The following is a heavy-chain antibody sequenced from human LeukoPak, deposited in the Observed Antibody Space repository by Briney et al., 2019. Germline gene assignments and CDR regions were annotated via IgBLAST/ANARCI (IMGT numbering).Heavy chain of an antibody. D-gene: IGHD3-3*01. CDR3: ARGRYDFWSGYYFDY. CDR2: IYYSGST. V-gene: IGHV4-59*01. J-gene: IGHJ4*02. Sequence: SKTLSLTCTVSGGSISSYYWSWIRQPSGKGLEWIGYIYYSGSTNYNPSLKSRVTISVDTSKNQFSLKLSSVTAADTAVYYCARGRYDFWSGYYFDYWGQGTLVTVSS. CDR1: GGSISSYY.